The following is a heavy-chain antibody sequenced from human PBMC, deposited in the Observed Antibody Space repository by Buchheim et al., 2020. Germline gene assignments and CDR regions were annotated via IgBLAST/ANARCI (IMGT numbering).Heavy chain of an antibody. CDR1: GGSISSGSYY. Sequence: QVQLQESGPGLVKPSQTLSLTCTVSGGSISSGSYYWSWIRQPAGKGLEWIGRIYTSGSTNYNPSLKSRVTISVDTSKNHFSLKLSSVTAADTAVYYCARAGSTSWFDPWGQGTL. V-gene: IGHV4-61*02. CDR2: IYTSGST. J-gene: IGHJ5*02. CDR3: ARAGSTSWFDP. D-gene: IGHD2-2*01.